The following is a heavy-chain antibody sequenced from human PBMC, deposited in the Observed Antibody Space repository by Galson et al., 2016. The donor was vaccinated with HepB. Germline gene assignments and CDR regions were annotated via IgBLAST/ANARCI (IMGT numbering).Heavy chain of an antibody. CDR2: ISSSGSTI. V-gene: IGHV3-11*01. D-gene: IGHD6-6*01. J-gene: IGHJ4*02. Sequence: SLRLSCAASGFTFSDYYMSWIRQAPGKGLEWVSYISSSGSTIYYADSVKGRFTISRDNAKNSLYLQMNSLRAEDTAVYYCARTRGSSSSEVFHFGYWGQGTLVTVSS. CDR1: GFTFSDYY. CDR3: ARTRGSSSSEVFHFGY.